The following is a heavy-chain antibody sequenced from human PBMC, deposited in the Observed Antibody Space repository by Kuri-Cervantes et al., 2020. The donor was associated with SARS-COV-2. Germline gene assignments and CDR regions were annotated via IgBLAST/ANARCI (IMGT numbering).Heavy chain of an antibody. Sequence: ASVKVSCKASGYTFTSYGISWARQAPGQGLEWMGWISAYNGNTNYAQKLQGRVTMTTDTSTSTAYMELRSLRSDDTAVYYCARQNTTPQKHYYYYYMDVWGKGTTVTVSS. CDR2: ISAYNGNT. CDR3: ARQNTTPQKHYYYYYMDV. V-gene: IGHV1-18*01. D-gene: IGHD1-1*01. CDR1: GYTFTSYG. J-gene: IGHJ6*03.